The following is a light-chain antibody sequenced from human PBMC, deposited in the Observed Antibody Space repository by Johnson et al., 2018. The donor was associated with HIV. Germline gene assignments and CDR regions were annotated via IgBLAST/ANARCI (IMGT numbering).Light chain of an antibody. CDR3: GTWDNSLNVYV. CDR1: SSNIGNNY. J-gene: IGLJ1*01. CDR2: DND. Sequence: QSVLTQPPSVSAAPGQKVTISCSGSSSNIGNNYVSWYQQLPGTAPKLLISDNDKRPSGIPDRFSGSKSGASATLDITGLQPGDEADYSCGTWDNSLNVYVFGTGTKVTVL. V-gene: IGLV1-51*01.